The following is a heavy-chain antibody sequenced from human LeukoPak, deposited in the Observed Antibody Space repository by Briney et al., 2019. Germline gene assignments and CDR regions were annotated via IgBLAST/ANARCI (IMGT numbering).Heavy chain of an antibody. V-gene: IGHV3-30*02. D-gene: IGHD3-10*01. Sequence: GGSLRLSCAASGFTFSSYGMHWVRQAPGKGLEWVSFIRDDGGNTYYADSVKGRFTISRDNSKNTLYLQMNSLRAEDTAVYYSAKRRGFGEKYYYYFMDVWGKGTTVTISS. CDR2: IRDDGGNT. CDR1: GFTFSSYG. CDR3: AKRRGFGEKYYYYFMDV. J-gene: IGHJ6*03.